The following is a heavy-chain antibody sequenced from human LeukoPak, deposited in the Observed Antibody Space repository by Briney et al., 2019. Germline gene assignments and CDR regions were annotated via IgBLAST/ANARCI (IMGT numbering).Heavy chain of an antibody. D-gene: IGHD1-14*01. J-gene: IGHJ4*02. Sequence: PSETLSLTCTVSGGSISSGEYYWSWIRQPPGKGLEWIGYIYYSGSTYYNPSLKSRVTISVDTSKNQFSLKLSSVTAADTAVYYCARGPELFNYYFDYWGQGTLVTVSS. V-gene: IGHV4-30-4*01. CDR3: ARGPELFNYYFDY. CDR2: IYYSGST. CDR1: GGSISSGEYY.